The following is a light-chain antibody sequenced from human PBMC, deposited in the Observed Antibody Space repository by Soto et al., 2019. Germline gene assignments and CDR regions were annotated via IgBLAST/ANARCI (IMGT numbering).Light chain of an antibody. Sequence: QSVLAQPASVSGSPGQSITISCTGSSTDVGGNKYVSWYQQYPGRAPKLIIYEVTNRPSGVSDRFSGSKSGNVASLTISGLQAADEADYYCGSYTSTYVRIFGTGTKVTVL. V-gene: IGLV2-14*01. CDR1: STDVGGNKY. CDR2: EVT. J-gene: IGLJ1*01. CDR3: GSYTSTYVRI.